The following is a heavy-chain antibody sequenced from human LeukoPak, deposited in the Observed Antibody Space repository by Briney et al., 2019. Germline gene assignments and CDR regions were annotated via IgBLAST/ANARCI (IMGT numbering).Heavy chain of an antibody. CDR1: GFTFSTYW. D-gene: IGHD2-2*01. J-gene: IGHJ4*02. CDR3: ARGVVPAANVAY. Sequence: GGSLALSCAAPGFTFSTYWISLVRQAPGKGLDWVANIKQDGSDKYYVDSVKGRFTISRDNANNSLYLQMNSLRAEDTAVYYCARGVVPAANVAYWGQGTLVTVSS. CDR2: IKQDGSDK. V-gene: IGHV3-7*04.